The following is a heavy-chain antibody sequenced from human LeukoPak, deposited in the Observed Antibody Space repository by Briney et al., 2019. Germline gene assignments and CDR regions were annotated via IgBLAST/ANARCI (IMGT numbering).Heavy chain of an antibody. CDR2: IDGSGVTS. V-gene: IGHV3-23*02. D-gene: IGHD6-19*01. CDR3: AKRVAEQSTSWYIDI. Sequence: GGSLRLSCAASGYTHSSYTMLWVRQAPGKGLEWVSAIDGSGVTSFYGDSVKARFTISRDNSKNTLYLQMNSLRAEDTALYYCAKRVAEQSTSWYIDIWGLGTMVTVSS. CDR1: GYTHSSYT. J-gene: IGHJ3*02.